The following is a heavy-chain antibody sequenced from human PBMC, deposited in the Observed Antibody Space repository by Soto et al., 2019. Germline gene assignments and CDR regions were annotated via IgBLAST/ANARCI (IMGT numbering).Heavy chain of an antibody. CDR3: ARGAIPYYYDSSGHDALDI. CDR1: GGSISSGDYY. D-gene: IGHD3-22*01. Sequence: PSETLSLTCTVSGGSISSGDYYWRWIRQPPGKGLEWIGYIYYSGSTYYNPSLKSRVTISVDTSKNQFSLKLSSVTGADTAVYYCARGAIPYYYDSSGHDALDIWGQGTMVTVS. V-gene: IGHV4-30-4*08. J-gene: IGHJ3*02. CDR2: IYYSGST.